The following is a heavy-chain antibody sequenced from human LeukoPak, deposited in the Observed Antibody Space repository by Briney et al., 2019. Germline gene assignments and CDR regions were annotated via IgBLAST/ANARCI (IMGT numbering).Heavy chain of an antibody. Sequence: GGSLRLSCAASGFTFRDYYMSWVRQAPGKGRGGVSYISSSGSTIYYADSVKGRFNIYRDNAKNSLYLQMNSLRAEDTAVYYCARDASEVAFDIWGQGTMVTVSS. CDR2: ISSSGSTI. V-gene: IGHV3-11*01. J-gene: IGHJ3*02. CDR3: ARDASEVAFDI. CDR1: GFTFRDYY.